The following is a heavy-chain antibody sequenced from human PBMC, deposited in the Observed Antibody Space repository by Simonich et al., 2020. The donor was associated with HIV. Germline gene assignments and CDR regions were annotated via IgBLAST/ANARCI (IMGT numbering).Heavy chain of an antibody. J-gene: IGHJ3*02. V-gene: IGHV4-34*01. D-gene: IGHD3-9*01. CDR2: INQRGNT. CDR3: ARGDYYNIFTAYAFDI. CDR1: GGSFSGYY. Sequence: QVHLQQWGAGLLKPSETLSLTCAVYGGSFSGYYWGWIRQPPGKGLEWIGEINQRGNTNYNPSLKSRVTVSVDTSKNQFSLKLSSVTAADTALYYCARGDYYNIFTAYAFDIWGQGTMVTVSS.